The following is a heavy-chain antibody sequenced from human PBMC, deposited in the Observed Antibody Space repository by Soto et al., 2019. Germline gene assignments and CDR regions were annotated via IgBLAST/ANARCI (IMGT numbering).Heavy chain of an antibody. V-gene: IGHV3-15*01. Sequence: GESLKISCAASGFTFSNAWMSWVRQAPWKGLEWVGRIKSKTDGGTTDYAAPVKGRFTISRDDSKNTLYLQMNSLKTEDTAVYYCTTDSGDYFDYWGQGTLVTVSS. D-gene: IGHD4-17*01. J-gene: IGHJ4*02. CDR2: IKSKTDGGTT. CDR3: TTDSGDYFDY. CDR1: GFTFSNAW.